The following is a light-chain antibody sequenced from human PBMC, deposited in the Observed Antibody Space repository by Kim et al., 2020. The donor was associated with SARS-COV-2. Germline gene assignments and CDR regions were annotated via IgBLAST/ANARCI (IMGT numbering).Light chain of an antibody. CDR2: NTN. J-gene: IGLJ3*02. CDR3: AAWDDSLSGPV. CDR1: SSNFGTNY. V-gene: IGLV1-47*02. Sequence: GLRVTISCSGSSSNFGTNYVYWYQQLPGTAPKLLIYNTNQRPSGVPDRFSGSKSGTSASLAISGLRSEDEADYYCAAWDDSLSGPVFGGGTQLTVL.